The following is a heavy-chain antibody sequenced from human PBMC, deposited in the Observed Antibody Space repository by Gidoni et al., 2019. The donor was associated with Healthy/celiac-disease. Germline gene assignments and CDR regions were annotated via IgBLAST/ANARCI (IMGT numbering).Heavy chain of an antibody. CDR1: GFTVSNAW. J-gene: IGHJ4*02. Sequence: EVQLVESGGGLVKPGGSLRLSCAASGFTVSNAWMSWVRQAPGKGLEWVGRIKSKTDGGTTDYAAPVKGRFTISRDDSKNTLYLQMNSLKTEDTAVYYCTTLDTAMPAGDYWGQGTLVTVSS. D-gene: IGHD5-18*01. V-gene: IGHV3-15*01. CDR3: TTLDTAMPAGDY. CDR2: IKSKTDGGTT.